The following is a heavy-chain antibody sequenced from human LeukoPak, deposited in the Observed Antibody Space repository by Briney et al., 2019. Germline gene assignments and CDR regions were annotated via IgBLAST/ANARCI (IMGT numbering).Heavy chain of an antibody. D-gene: IGHD3-3*01. CDR3: AHRPPNYDFWSGYFFDY. J-gene: IGHJ4*02. CDR1: GFSLSTSGVG. Sequence: SGPTLVKPTQTLTLTCTFSGFSLSTSGVGVGWIRQPPGKALEWLALIYWDDDKRYSPSLKSRLTITKDTSKNQVVLTMTNMDPVDTATYYCAHRPPNYDFWSGYFFDYWGQGTLVTVSS. V-gene: IGHV2-5*02. CDR2: IYWDDDK.